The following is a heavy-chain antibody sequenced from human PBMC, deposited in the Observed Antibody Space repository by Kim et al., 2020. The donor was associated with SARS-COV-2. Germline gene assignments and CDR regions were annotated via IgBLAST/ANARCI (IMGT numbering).Heavy chain of an antibody. CDR2: IIPIFGTA. D-gene: IGHD6-13*01. CDR3: ASPTLSSSHASFDY. V-gene: IGHV1-69*13. J-gene: IGHJ4*02. Sequence: SVKVSCKASGGTFSSYAISWVRQAPGQGLEWMGGIIPIFGTANYAQKFQGRVTITADESTSTAYMELSSLRSEDTAVYYCASPTLSSSHASFDYWGQGTLVTVSS. CDR1: GGTFSSYA.